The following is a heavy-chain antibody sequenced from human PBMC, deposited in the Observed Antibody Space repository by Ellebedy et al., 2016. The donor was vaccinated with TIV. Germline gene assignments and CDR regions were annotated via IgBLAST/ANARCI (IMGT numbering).Heavy chain of an antibody. D-gene: IGHD1-26*01. V-gene: IGHV4-61*01. J-gene: IGHJ4*02. CDR3: ARGPSYLGATSCFDY. CDR2: IYYSGST. Sequence: SETLSLTXTVSGGSVSSGSYYWSWIRQPPGKGLEWIGYIYYSGSTNYNPSLKSRVTISVDTSKNQFSLKLSSVTAADTAVYYCARGPSYLGATSCFDYWGQGTLVTVSS. CDR1: GGSVSSGSYY.